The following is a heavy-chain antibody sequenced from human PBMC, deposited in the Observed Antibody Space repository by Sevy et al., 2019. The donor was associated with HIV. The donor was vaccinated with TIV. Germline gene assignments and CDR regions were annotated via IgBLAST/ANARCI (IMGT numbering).Heavy chain of an antibody. CDR1: GFTFSSYA. CDR2: ISYDGSNK. Sequence: GGSLRLSCAASGFTFSSYAMHWVRQAPGKGLEWVAVISYDGSNKYYADSVKGRFTISRDNSKNTLYLKMNSLRAEDTAVYYCARDQCYYDSSGYCAFDIWGQGTMVTVSS. J-gene: IGHJ3*02. D-gene: IGHD3-22*01. CDR3: ARDQCYYDSSGYCAFDI. V-gene: IGHV3-30-3*01.